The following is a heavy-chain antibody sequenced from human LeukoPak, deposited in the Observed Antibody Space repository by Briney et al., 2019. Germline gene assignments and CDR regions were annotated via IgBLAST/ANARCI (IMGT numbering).Heavy chain of an antibody. CDR1: GFTFSSYW. V-gene: IGHV3-7*01. D-gene: IGHD2-2*01. CDR2: IKQDGSEK. Sequence: PGGSLRLSCAASGFTFSSYWMSWVRQAPGKGLEWVANIKQDGSEKYYVDSVKGRFTISRDNAKNSLYLQMNSLRAEDTAVYYCARDSHKWLVVPAAHIDWGQGTLVTVSS. CDR3: ARDSHKWLVVPAAHID. J-gene: IGHJ4*02.